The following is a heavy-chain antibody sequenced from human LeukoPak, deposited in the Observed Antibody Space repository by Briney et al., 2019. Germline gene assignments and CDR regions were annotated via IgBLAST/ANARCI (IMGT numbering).Heavy chain of an antibody. J-gene: IGHJ6*03. CDR1: GESISGFY. Sequence: SETLSLTCTVSGESISGFYWTWIRQPPGKGLEWIGYIYYSGSTNYNPSLKSRVTISVDTSKNQFSLKLSSVTAADTAVYYCARGAYDSSGYPWRYYYYYYMDVWGKGTTVTVSS. CDR3: ARGAYDSSGYPWRYYYYYYMDV. V-gene: IGHV4-59*01. CDR2: IYYSGST. D-gene: IGHD3-22*01.